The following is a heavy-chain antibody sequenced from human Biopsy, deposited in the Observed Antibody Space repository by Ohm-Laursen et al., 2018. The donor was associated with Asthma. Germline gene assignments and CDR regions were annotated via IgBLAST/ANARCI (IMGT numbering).Heavy chain of an antibody. CDR1: GFRFDDYA. CDR3: AKDMGAGGNDPDSFIGYSGLEV. D-gene: IGHD3-16*01. J-gene: IGHJ6*02. Sequence: SLRLSCTASGFRFDDYAMYWVRQAPGKGLEWVAGISWNSGNIGYAVSVKGRFIVSRDNVKNSLYLQMNSLRAEDTALYYCAKDMGAGGNDPDSFIGYSGLEVWGQGTTVTVSS. V-gene: IGHV3-9*01. CDR2: ISWNSGNI.